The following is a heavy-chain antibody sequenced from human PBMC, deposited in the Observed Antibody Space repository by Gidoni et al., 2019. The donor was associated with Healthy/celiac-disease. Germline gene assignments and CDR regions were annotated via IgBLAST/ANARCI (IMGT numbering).Heavy chain of an antibody. Sequence: QVQLVQSGAAVKKPGSSVKVSCKASGGPFSSYAISWVRQAPGQGLEWMGGIIPIFGTANYAQKFQGRVTITADKSTSTAYMELSSLRSEDTAVYYCARLWSRGSRWFDPWGQGTLVTVSS. V-gene: IGHV1-69*06. CDR2: IIPIFGTA. CDR3: ARLWSRGSRWFDP. J-gene: IGHJ5*02. D-gene: IGHD3-16*01. CDR1: GGPFSSYA.